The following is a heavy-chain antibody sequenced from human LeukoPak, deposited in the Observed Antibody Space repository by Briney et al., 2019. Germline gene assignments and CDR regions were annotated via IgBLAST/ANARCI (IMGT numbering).Heavy chain of an antibody. CDR1: VYTFTSYD. CDR3: TRGGGSIGVALH. Sequence: GAAVKVSCKASVYTFTSYDINWVRQARGQGHEWMGWMNPNRGNTGQAKNRQGRVTIPMNTSISTAYMELSSVRSEDTTVYYSTRGGGSIGVALHCGQGTLVTLSS. D-gene: IGHD6-13*01. J-gene: IGHJ4*02. CDR2: MNPNRGNT. V-gene: IGHV1-8*02.